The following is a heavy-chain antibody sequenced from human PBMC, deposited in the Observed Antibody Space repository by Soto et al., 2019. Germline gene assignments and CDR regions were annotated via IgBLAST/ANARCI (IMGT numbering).Heavy chain of an antibody. Sequence: PVGSLRLSCAASGFTFSSYAMHWVRQAPGKGLEWVAVISYDGSNKYYADSVKGRFTISRDNSKNTLYLQMNSLRAEDTAVYYCAGETYYDSTTGGGMDVWGQGTTVTVSS. J-gene: IGHJ6*02. CDR2: ISYDGSNK. V-gene: IGHV3-30-3*01. D-gene: IGHD3-3*01. CDR1: GFTFSSYA. CDR3: AGETYYDSTTGGGMDV.